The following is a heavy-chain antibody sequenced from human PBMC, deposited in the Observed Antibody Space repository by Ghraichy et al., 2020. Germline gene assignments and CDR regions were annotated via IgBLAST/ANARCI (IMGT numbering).Heavy chain of an antibody. CDR2: VSYSGTT. CDR3: ARDPVLGGFDI. CDR1: GGSLGFYL. V-gene: IGHV4-59*01. D-gene: IGHD1-26*01. J-gene: IGHJ3*02. Sequence: SETLSLSCTVSGGSLGFYLWSWVRQPPGKGLEWIGYVSYSGTTNYNPSLKSRVTMSKDTSKSQFSLNLRSVTAADTAVYYCARDPVLGGFDIWGQGTMVTVSS.